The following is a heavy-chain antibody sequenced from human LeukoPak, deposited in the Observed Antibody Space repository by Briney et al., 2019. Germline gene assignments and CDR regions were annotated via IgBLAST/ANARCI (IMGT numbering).Heavy chain of an antibody. CDR1: GGSISSYY. J-gene: IGHJ4*02. V-gene: IGHV4-4*07. D-gene: IGHD3-10*01. CDR2: IYTSGST. CDR3: ARGGMVRGVVQFDY. Sequence: SETLSLTCTVSGGSISSYYWSWIRQPAGKGLEWIGRIYTSGSTNYNPSLKSRVTMSVDTSKNQFSLKLSSVTAADTAVYYCARGGMVRGVVQFDYWAREPWSPSPQ.